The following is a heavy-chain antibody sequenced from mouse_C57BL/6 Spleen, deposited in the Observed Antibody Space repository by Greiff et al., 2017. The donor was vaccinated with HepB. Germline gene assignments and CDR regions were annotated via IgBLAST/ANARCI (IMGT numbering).Heavy chain of an antibody. J-gene: IGHJ2*01. CDR2: IYPGDGDT. CDR1: GYAFSSYW. V-gene: IGHV1-80*01. CDR3: ARWNSSYYFDY. Sequence: VQRVESGAELVKPGASVKISCKASGYAFSSYWMNWVKQRPGKGLEWIGQIYPGDGDTNYNGKFKGKATLTADKSSSTAYMQLSSLTSEDSAVYFCARWNSSYYFDYWGQGTTLTVSS.